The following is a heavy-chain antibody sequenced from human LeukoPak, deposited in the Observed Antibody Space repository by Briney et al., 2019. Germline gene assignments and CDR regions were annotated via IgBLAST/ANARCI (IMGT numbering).Heavy chain of an antibody. CDR3: AKELYNSGYFRPLDY. CDR1: GFTFSSYA. J-gene: IGHJ4*02. CDR2: IGGSGGTT. Sequence: AGGSLRLSCAASGFTFSSYAMGWVRQAPGKGLEWVSVIGGSGGTTYYANSVKGRFTISRDNSKNTLYLQMNSLRAEDTAVYYCAKELYNSGYFRPLDYWGQGTLVTVSS. D-gene: IGHD3-22*01. V-gene: IGHV3-23*01.